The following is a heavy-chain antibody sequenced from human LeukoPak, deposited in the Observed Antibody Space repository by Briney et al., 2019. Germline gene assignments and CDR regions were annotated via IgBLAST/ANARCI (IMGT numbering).Heavy chain of an antibody. D-gene: IGHD3-22*01. V-gene: IGHV4-59*01. J-gene: IGHJ4*02. Sequence: SETLSLTCTVSDDSIKSYFWTWIRQSPGKGMEWIGYVFYSGSTSYNPSLRSRLTMSVDTSKSQFSLNLNSVTTADTAMYYCARGTRRHYDGSGYYHGEFDSWGQGILVTVSS. CDR1: DDSIKSYF. CDR2: VFYSGST. CDR3: ARGTRRHYDGSGYYHGEFDS.